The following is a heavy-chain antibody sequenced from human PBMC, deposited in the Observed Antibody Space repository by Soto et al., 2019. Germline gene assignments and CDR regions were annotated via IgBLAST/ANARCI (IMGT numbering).Heavy chain of an antibody. J-gene: IGHJ5*02. CDR3: LRQGSSGWYMGNWFDP. Sequence: GESLKISCKGSGYSFTSYWIGWVRQMPGKGPEWMGIIYPGDSGTRYSPSFQGQVTISAAKSISTAYLQWSSLKASDTAMYYCLRQGSSGWYMGNWFDPVGQGTLEAVSS. CDR1: GYSFTSYW. V-gene: IGHV5-51*01. D-gene: IGHD6-19*01. CDR2: IYPGDSGT.